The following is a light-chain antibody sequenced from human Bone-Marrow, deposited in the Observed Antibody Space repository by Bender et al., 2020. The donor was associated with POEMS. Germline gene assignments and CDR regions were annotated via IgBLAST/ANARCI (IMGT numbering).Light chain of an antibody. CDR1: SGHRNYA. J-gene: IGLJ3*02. V-gene: IGLV4-69*01. Sequence: QLVLTQSPSASASLGASVKLTCTLTSGHRNYAIAWHQQQPDKGPRYLMKLNNDGSHSTGDGIPDRFSGSSSGTERYLTISSLQSEDEADYYCQTWGSCNGWVFGGGNELTVL. CDR3: QTWGSCNGWV. CDR2: LNNDGSH.